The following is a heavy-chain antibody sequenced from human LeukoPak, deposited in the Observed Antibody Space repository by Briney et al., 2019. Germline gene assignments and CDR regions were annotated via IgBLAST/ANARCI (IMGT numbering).Heavy chain of an antibody. V-gene: IGHV3-21*01. CDR2: ISGSSSFI. D-gene: IGHD3-3*01. CDR1: GFTFSSYN. J-gene: IGHJ4*02. CDR3: ARARRDFWGDPFDY. Sequence: KPGGSLRLSCAASGFTFSSYNMNWVRQAPGKGLEWVSSISGSSSFIYYADSVKGRFTISRDNAKNSLFLQMNSLRAEDTAVYYCARARRDFWGDPFDYWGLGTLVTVSS.